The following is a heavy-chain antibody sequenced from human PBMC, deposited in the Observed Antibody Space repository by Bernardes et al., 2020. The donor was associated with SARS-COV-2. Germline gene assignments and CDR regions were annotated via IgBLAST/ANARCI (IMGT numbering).Heavy chain of an antibody. CDR3: ARDRGVYRSYRSGNYLIGDGMDV. J-gene: IGHJ6*02. Sequence: ASVKVSCKASGDTLTGCYMHWVRQAPGQGLEWMGWINPNSGDTKYAQKFQGWVTMTRDTSISTAYMEVTRLRSDDTAIYYCARDRGVYRSYRSGNYLIGDGMDVWGQGTTVTVS. CDR2: INPNSGDT. D-gene: IGHD3-10*01. CDR1: GDTLTGCY. V-gene: IGHV1-2*04.